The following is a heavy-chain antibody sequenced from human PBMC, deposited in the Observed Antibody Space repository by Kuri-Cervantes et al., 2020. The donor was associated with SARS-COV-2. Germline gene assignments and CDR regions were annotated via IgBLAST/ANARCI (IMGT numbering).Heavy chain of an antibody. J-gene: IGHJ4*02. D-gene: IGHD6-13*01. CDR2: IYYSGST. CDR1: GGSNSSSSYY. Sequence: SETLSLTCTVSGGSNSSSSYYWGWIRQPPGEGLEWIGSIYYSGSTYYNPSLKSRVTISVDTSKNQFSLKLSSVTAADTAVYYCARGGFRAAADYWGQGTLVTVSS. CDR3: ARGGFRAAADY. V-gene: IGHV4-39*01.